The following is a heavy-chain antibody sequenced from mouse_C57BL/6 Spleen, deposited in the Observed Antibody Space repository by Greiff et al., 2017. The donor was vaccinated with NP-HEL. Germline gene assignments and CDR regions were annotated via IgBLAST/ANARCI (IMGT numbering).Heavy chain of an antibody. CDR2: IYPGDGGT. V-gene: IGHV1-80*01. D-gene: IGHD3-2*02. CDR3: ARSTTQAPDD. CDR1: GYAFTSYW. J-gene: IGHJ2*01. Sequence: VQLQESGAELVKPGASVKISCKASGYAFTSYWMNWVKQRPGKGLEWIGQIYPGDGGTNYNGKFKGKATLTADKSSSTAYMQRSSLTSEDSAVYFCARSTTQAPDDWGKGTTLTVSS.